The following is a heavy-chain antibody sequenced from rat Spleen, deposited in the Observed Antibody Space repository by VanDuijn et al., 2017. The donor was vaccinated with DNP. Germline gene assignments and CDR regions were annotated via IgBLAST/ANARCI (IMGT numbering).Heavy chain of an antibody. J-gene: IGHJ3*01. CDR3: TRVTMGMGWFAY. CDR2: ISYDGGST. D-gene: IGHD1-7*01. Sequence: EVQLVESGGGLVQPGRSLKLSCVASGFIFSNYWMTWIRQAPTKGLEWVASISYDGGSTYYRDSVKGRFTISRDNAKSSLYLQMNSLRSEDTATYYCTRVTMGMGWFAYWGQGTLVTVSS. V-gene: IGHV5-20*01. CDR1: GFIFSNYW.